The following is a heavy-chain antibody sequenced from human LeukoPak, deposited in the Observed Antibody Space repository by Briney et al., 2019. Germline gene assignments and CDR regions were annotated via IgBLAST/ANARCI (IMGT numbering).Heavy chain of an antibody. Sequence: GALVKVSCKVSGYTLTELSMHWVRQAPGKGLEWMGGFDPEDGETIYAQKFQGRVTMTEDTSTDTAYMELSSLRSEDTAVYYCATVSSSGYYGGFDYWGQGTLVTVSS. CDR2: FDPEDGET. CDR3: ATVSSSGYYGGFDY. D-gene: IGHD3-22*01. V-gene: IGHV1-24*01. J-gene: IGHJ4*02. CDR1: GYTLTELS.